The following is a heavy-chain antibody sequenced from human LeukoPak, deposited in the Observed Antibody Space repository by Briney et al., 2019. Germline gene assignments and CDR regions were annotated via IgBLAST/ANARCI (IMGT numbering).Heavy chain of an antibody. CDR2: IYYSGST. D-gene: IGHD4-17*01. Sequence: SETLSLTCTVSGGSISSYYWSWIRQPPGKGLEWIGYIYYSGSTNYNPSLKSRVTISVDTSKNQFSLKLSSVTAADTALYYCARHYGDYVGWYFDLWGRGTLVTVSS. CDR3: ARHYGDYVGWYFDL. J-gene: IGHJ2*01. CDR1: GGSISSYY. V-gene: IGHV4-59*08.